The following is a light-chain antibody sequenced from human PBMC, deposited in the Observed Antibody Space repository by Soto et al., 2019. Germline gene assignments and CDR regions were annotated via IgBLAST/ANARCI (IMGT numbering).Light chain of an antibody. CDR1: QSITSN. CDR2: EAS. CDR3: EQYNNWPKYT. V-gene: IGKV3-15*01. J-gene: IGKJ2*01. Sequence: EVVMTQSPATLSVSPGERATLSCRASQSITSNLAWYQQRPGQTPRLLIYEASTRAAGIPARFSGRGSGTDVTLTIASLRSEDCAVYCCEQYNNWPKYTCGEGTRLQIK.